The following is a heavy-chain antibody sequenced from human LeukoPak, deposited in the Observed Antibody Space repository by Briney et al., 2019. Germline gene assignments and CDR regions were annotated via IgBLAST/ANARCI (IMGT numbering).Heavy chain of an antibody. CDR2: ISSSSSYI. CDR3: ARDYMAAFSWGIVVVPAARGAFDI. Sequence: TGGSLRLSCAASGVTLSSYSMNWVRQAPGKGLEWVTSISSSSSYIYYADSVKGRFTISRDNAKNSLYLQMNSLRAEDTAVYYCARDYMAAFSWGIVVVPAARGAFDIWGQGTMVTVSS. J-gene: IGHJ3*02. D-gene: IGHD2-2*01. V-gene: IGHV3-21*01. CDR1: GVTLSSYS.